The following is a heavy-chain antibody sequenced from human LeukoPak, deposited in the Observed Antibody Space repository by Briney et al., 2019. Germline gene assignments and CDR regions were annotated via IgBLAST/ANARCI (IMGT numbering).Heavy chain of an antibody. J-gene: IGHJ4*02. Sequence: GGSLRLSCAASGFTFSNYAMNWVRQAPGKGLEWVSAISGSGGDTYYADSVKGRFTISRDNSKNTLYLQMNSLRAEDTALYYCAKAGAVCSSSSCYADYWGQGTLVTVSS. CDR1: GFTFSNYA. CDR2: ISGSGGDT. CDR3: AKAGAVCSSSSCYADY. D-gene: IGHD2-2*01. V-gene: IGHV3-23*01.